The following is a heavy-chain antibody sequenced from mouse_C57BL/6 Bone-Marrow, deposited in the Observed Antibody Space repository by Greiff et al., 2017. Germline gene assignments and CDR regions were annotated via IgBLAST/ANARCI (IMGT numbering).Heavy chain of an antibody. J-gene: IGHJ3*01. CDR3: AKPYGSPFAY. V-gene: IGHV5-17*01. CDR1: GFTFSDYG. D-gene: IGHD1-1*01. CDR2: LSSGSSTI. Sequence: DVMLVESGGGLVKPGGSLKLSCAASGFTFSDYGMHWVRPAPVTGLAWVAYLSSGSSTISYADTVKGRFTITRDNAKNSLFRQMTSRRSEDTAMDDCAKPYGSPFAYWGQGTLVTVSA.